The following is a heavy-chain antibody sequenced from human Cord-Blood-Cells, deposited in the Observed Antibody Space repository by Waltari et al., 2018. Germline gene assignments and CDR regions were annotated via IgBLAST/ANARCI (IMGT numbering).Heavy chain of an antibody. V-gene: IGHV4-38-2*02. CDR2: IYHSGST. J-gene: IGHJ4*02. D-gene: IGHD6-13*01. CDR1: GYSISRGYY. CDR3: ASVPLNTPAAGNFDY. Sequence: QVQLQESGPGLVKPSETLSLTCTVSGYSISRGYYWGWIRQPPGKGLEWIGSIYHSGSTYYNPSLKSRVTISVDTSKNQFSLKLSSVTAADTAVYYCASVPLNTPAAGNFDYWGQGTLVTVSS.